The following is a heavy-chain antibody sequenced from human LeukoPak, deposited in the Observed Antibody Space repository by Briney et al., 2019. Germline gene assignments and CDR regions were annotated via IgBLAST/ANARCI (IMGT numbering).Heavy chain of an antibody. Sequence: SETLSLTCAVYGGTFSDYFWSWIRQPPGKGLEWIGEINHSGSTNYNPSLKSRVTISVDTSKNQFSLKLSSVTAADTAVYYCAREIAAAFGHWGQGTLVTVSS. CDR2: INHSGST. D-gene: IGHD6-13*01. J-gene: IGHJ4*02. CDR3: AREIAAAFGH. V-gene: IGHV4-34*01. CDR1: GGTFSDYF.